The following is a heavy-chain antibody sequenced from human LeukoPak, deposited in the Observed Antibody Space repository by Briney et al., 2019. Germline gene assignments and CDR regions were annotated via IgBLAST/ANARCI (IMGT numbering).Heavy chain of an antibody. J-gene: IGHJ4*02. CDR1: GFTFSSYG. D-gene: IGHD1-26*01. V-gene: IGHV3-30*02. CDR2: IRYDGRNK. Sequence: PGGSLRLSCAASGFTFSSYGMHWGRRAPGKGLEWVAFIRYDGRNKYYADSVKGRFTISRDNSKNTPYLQMTSLRAEDTAVYYCATYSGAHHKTFDYWGQGTLVSVSS. CDR3: ATYSGAHHKTFDY.